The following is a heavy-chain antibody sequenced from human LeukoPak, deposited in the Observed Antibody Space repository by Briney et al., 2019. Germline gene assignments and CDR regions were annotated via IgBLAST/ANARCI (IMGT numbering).Heavy chain of an antibody. CDR3: ARSKSSSWYRTFDI. CDR1: GGSISSYY. D-gene: IGHD6-13*01. CDR2: IYYSGST. Sequence: SETLSLTCTVSGGSISSYYWSWIRQPPGQGLEWIGYIYYSGSTNYNPSLKSRVTISVDTSKNQFSLKLSSVTAADTAVYYCARSKSSSWYRTFDIWGQGTMVTVSS. J-gene: IGHJ3*02. V-gene: IGHV4-59*08.